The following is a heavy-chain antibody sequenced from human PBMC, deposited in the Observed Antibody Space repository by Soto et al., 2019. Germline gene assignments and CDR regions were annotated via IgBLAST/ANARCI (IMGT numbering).Heavy chain of an antibody. V-gene: IGHV3-73*01. J-gene: IGHJ6*03. D-gene: IGHD3-3*01. CDR1: GFTFSGSA. CDR3: TTHYDFWSGYYYYYYMDV. CDR2: IRSKANSYAT. Sequence: EVQLVESGGGLVQPGGSLKLSCAASGFTFSGSAMHWVRQASGKGLEWVGRIRSKANSYATAYAASVKGRFTISRDDSKNTAYLQMNSRKTEDAAVYYCTTHYDFWSGYYYYYYMDVWGKGTTVTVSS.